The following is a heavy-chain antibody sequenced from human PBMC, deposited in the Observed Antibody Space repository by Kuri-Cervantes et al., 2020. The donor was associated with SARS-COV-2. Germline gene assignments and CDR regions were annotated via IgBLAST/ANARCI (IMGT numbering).Heavy chain of an antibody. CDR3: ARDVGYGGSSELDITYFDC. V-gene: IGHV1-69*13. CDR1: GYTFRNND. CDR2: IIPFFGTP. Sequence: SVKVSCKASGYTFRNNDINWVRQASGQGLEWMGGIIPFFGTPNYAQRFEGRVTITADQSTRTVYMEMTSLTLEDTAVYFCARDVGYGGSSELDITYFDCWGQGTLVTVSS. D-gene: IGHD4-23*01. J-gene: IGHJ4*02.